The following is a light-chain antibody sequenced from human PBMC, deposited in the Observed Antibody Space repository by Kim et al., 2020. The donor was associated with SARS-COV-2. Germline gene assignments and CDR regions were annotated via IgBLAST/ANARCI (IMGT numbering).Light chain of an antibody. J-gene: IGKJ2*01. CDR1: QSISDN. CDR3: KQYNHWTQYT. V-gene: IGKV3-15*01. Sequence: TAGRSITLSCTDRQSISDNVAWYQQNPGHTNQIVMYGASTRDTDIPARFSGSGSGTEFTRTISGLQSEDFAVYYCKQYNHWTQYTRGQGTKVEI. CDR2: GAS.